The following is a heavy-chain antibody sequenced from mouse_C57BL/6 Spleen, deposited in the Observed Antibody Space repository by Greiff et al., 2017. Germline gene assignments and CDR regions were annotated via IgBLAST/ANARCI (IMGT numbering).Heavy chain of an antibody. Sequence: EVKLQESGGGLVKPGGSLKLSCAASGFTFSSYAMSWVRQTPEKRLEWVATISDGGSYTYYPDNVKGRFTISRDNAKNNLYLQMRHLKSEDTAMYYCAREDYYGSSYNFDDWGQGTTLTVSS. CDR3: AREDYYGSSYNFDD. CDR2: ISDGGSYT. D-gene: IGHD1-1*01. V-gene: IGHV5-4*01. J-gene: IGHJ2*01. CDR1: GFTFSSYA.